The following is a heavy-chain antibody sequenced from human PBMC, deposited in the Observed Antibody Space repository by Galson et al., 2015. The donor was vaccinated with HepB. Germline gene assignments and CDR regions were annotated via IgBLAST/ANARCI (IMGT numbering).Heavy chain of an antibody. CDR1: GFTFSSYS. V-gene: IGHV3-21*01. J-gene: IGHJ6*02. Sequence: SLRLSCAASGFTFSSYSMNWVRQAPGKGLEWVSSISSSSSYIYYADSVKGRFTISRDNAKNSLYLQMNSLRAEDTAVYYCARSDFDWLSYYYYGMDVWGQGTTVTVSS. CDR3: ARSDFDWLSYYYYGMDV. CDR2: ISSSSSYI. D-gene: IGHD3-9*01.